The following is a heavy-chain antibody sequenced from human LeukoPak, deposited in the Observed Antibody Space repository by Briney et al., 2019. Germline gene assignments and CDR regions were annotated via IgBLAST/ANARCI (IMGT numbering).Heavy chain of an antibody. CDR3: ARVTTGGYYNY. V-gene: IGHV4-61*01. Sequence: SETLSLTCTVSGGSVSSGSYYWSWIRQPPGKGLEWIGYIYYSGSTNYNPSLKSRVTISVDTSKNQFSLKLSSVTAADTAVYYCARVTTGGYYNYWGQGTLVTVSS. CDR1: GGSVSSGSYY. CDR2: IYYSGST. D-gene: IGHD3-22*01. J-gene: IGHJ4*02.